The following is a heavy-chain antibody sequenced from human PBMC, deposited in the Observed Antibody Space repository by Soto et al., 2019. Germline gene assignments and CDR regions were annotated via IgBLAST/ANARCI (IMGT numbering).Heavy chain of an antibody. CDR2: ISYDGSNK. Sequence: QVQLVESGGGVVQPGRSLRLSCAASGFTFSSYAMHWVRQAPGKGLEWVAVISYDGSNKYYADSVKGRFTISRDNSKNTLYLQMKSLRAEDTAVYDCARGGVGIYYYHGMDVWGQGTTVTVSS. V-gene: IGHV3-30-3*01. CDR3: ARGGVGIYYYHGMDV. J-gene: IGHJ6*02. D-gene: IGHD2-21*01. CDR1: GFTFSSYA.